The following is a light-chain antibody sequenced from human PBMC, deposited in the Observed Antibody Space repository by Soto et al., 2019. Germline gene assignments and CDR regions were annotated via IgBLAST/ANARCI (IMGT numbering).Light chain of an antibody. CDR3: QQYNNWPPIT. CDR2: AAS. V-gene: IGKV1-12*01. J-gene: IGKJ5*01. Sequence: DIQMTQSPSSVSASVGDRVTITCRASQDISSWLAWYQQKPGKAPKIMIYAASSLQGGVPSRFSGSGSGTEFTLTISSLQPEDFAVYYCQQYNNWPPITFGQGTRLEIK. CDR1: QDISSW.